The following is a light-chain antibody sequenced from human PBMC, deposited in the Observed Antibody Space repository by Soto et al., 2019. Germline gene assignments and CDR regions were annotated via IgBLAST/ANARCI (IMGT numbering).Light chain of an antibody. CDR1: QTISSW. CDR2: KAS. V-gene: IGKV1-5*03. J-gene: IGKJ1*01. Sequence: IQMTQSPSTLSGSVGDRATITCRASQTISSWLAWYQQKPGKAPKLLIYKASTLKSGVPSRFSGSGSGTEFTLTISSLQPDDFATYYCQHYNSYSEAFGQGTKVDI. CDR3: QHYNSYSEA.